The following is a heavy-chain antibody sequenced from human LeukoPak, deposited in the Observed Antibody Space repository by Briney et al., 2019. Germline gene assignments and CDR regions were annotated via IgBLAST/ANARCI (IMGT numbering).Heavy chain of an antibody. CDR1: GGTFSSYA. J-gene: IGHJ4*02. CDR2: IIPIFGTA. D-gene: IGHD2-2*02. V-gene: IGHV1-69*01. Sequence: SVTVSCKASGGTFSSYAISWVRQAPGQGLEWMGGIIPIFGTANYAQKFQGRVTITADESTSTAYMELSSLRSEDTAVYYCAREGIVVVPAAIGYYFDYWGQGTLVTVSS. CDR3: AREGIVVVPAAIGYYFDY.